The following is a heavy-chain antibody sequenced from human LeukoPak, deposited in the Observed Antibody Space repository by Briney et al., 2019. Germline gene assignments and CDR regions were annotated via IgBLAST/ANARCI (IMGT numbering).Heavy chain of an antibody. V-gene: IGHV3-23*01. CDR3: AKDPYYYGRPYYFDY. J-gene: IGHJ4*02. Sequence: GGSLRLSCAASGFTFSSYAMSWVRQAPGKGLEWVSAISGSGGSTYYADSVKGRFTISRDNSKNTLYLQMNSLRAEDTAVYYCAKDPYYYGRPYYFDYWGLGTLVTVSS. CDR2: ISGSGGST. CDR1: GFTFSSYA. D-gene: IGHD3-10*01.